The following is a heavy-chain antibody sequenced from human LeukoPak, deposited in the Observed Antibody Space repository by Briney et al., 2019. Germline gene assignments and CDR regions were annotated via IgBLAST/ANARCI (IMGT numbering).Heavy chain of an antibody. V-gene: IGHV4-61*08. D-gene: IGHD1-1*01. Sequence: SESLSLTSTASGASVSGSDYFWNWIRQPPGKGLEWIGYVYGRGGTTYNPSLQSRVTISLDASKNQFSLRLTSVTAADTAIYYCAALASHRPLDHWGQGTLVTVSS. J-gene: IGHJ5*02. CDR3: AALASHRPLDH. CDR1: GASVSGSDYF. CDR2: VYGRGGT.